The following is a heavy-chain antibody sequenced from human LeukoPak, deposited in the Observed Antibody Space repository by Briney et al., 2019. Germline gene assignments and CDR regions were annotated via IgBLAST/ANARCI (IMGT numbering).Heavy chain of an antibody. J-gene: IGHJ4*02. V-gene: IGHV5-51*01. D-gene: IGHD2-21*02. Sequence: GESLKISCKGSGYSFTSYWIGWVRQIPGKGLQWMGIIYPGDSDTRYSPSFQGQVTISADTSISAAYLQWNSLEASDTAIYYCARRGDSDFRIDWGQGTLVTVSS. CDR1: GYSFTSYW. CDR2: IYPGDSDT. CDR3: ARRGDSDFRID.